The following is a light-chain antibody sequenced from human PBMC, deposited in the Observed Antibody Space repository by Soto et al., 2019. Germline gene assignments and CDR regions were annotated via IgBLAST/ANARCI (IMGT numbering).Light chain of an antibody. J-gene: IGLJ2*01. CDR2: RSN. Sequence: QSVLTQPPSASGTPGQRVTIACSGTMSNIGGTYVYWYQQFPGAAPKLVMSRSNQRPSGVPARFSASKSGTSASLAISGLRSEDEADYYCAAWDDTLRGPVFGGGTKLTVL. CDR3: AAWDDTLRGPV. V-gene: IGLV1-47*01. CDR1: MSNIGGTY.